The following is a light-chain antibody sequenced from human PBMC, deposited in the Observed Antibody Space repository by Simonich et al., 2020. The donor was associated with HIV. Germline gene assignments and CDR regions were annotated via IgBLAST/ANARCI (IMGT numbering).Light chain of an antibody. CDR2: WAT. Sequence: DIVMTQSPDSLAVSLGERATINCKSSQSVLYSSNNKNYLVWYKQKPGQPPKLLIYWATTRESGVPDRYSGSGSGTNFTLTISSLQAEDVALYYCQQYYTAPRTFGQGTKVEIK. J-gene: IGKJ1*01. V-gene: IGKV4-1*01. CDR1: QSVLYSSNNKNY. CDR3: QQYYTAPRT.